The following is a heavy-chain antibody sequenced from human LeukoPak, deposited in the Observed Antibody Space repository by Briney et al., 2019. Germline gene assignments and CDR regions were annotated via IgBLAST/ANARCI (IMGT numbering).Heavy chain of an antibody. V-gene: IGHV3-43*02. J-gene: IGHJ4*02. CDR2: ISGDGGRT. CDR1: GFIFDDYA. D-gene: IGHD2-15*01. CDR3: AKDRYCSGGTCSGGFDY. Sequence: GGSLRLSCAASGFIFDDYAMHWVRQVPGKGLEWVSLISGDGGRTFYEDSVEGRFTVSRDNSKNLMYLQMSGLRTEDTALYYCAKDRYCSGGTCSGGFDYWGQGTLVTVSS.